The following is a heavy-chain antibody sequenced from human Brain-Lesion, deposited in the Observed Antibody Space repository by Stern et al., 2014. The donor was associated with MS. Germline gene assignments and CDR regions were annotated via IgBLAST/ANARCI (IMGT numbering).Heavy chain of an antibody. D-gene: IGHD3-3*01. CDR2: IYWDNDK. Sequence: QITLKESGPALVTPTQTLTLTCTFSGFSLRTDGVGVGWVRQPPGQALESLALIYWDNDKRYSPSQRSRLTITKDTSRNQVVLTMTNMDPVDTATYYCAHRRPHYASWDNGDFDYWGQGALVTVSS. V-gene: IGHV2-5*02. J-gene: IGHJ4*02. CDR3: AHRRPHYASWDNGDFDY. CDR1: GFSLRTDGVG.